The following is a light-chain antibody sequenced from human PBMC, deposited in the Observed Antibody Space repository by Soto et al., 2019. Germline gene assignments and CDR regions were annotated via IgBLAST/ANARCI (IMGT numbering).Light chain of an antibody. J-gene: IGKJ3*01. CDR1: QSVSSY. Sequence: DIVLTQSPATLSLSPGDRATLSCRASQSVSSYLAWYQQKPGQAPRLLIYDASNKATGIPARFSGSGSGTDFTTPISSIEPADVSVYYCQQRSNWPQFTFGPGTKVDIK. CDR3: QQRSNWPQFT. V-gene: IGKV3-11*01. CDR2: DAS.